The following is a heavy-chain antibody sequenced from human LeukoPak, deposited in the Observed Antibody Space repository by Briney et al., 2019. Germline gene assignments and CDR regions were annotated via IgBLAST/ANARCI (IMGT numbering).Heavy chain of an antibody. CDR1: GGSISSGGCY. J-gene: IGHJ4*02. CDR2: IYNRGSTA. V-gene: IGHV4-31*03. Sequence: PSQTLSLTCTVSGGSISSGGCYWSWIRQHPGKALEWIGYIYNRGSTAYYSASLKSRINISADTSKNQFSLKLSSVTDADTAVYHCARGHYDSSGYYHLDYWGQGTLATVSS. D-gene: IGHD3-22*01. CDR3: ARGHYDSSGYYHLDY.